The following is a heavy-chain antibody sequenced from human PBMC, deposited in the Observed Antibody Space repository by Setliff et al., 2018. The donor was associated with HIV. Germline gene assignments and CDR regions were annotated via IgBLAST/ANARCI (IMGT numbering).Heavy chain of an antibody. V-gene: IGHV4-39*01. Sequence: SETLSLTCTVSGGSISSSSYYWGWIRQPPGKGLEWIGSIYYSGSTYYNPSLKSRVAISVDTSKNQFSLKLSSVTAADTAVYYCARLSYSSGWYYFDYWGQGTLVTVSS. D-gene: IGHD6-19*01. CDR2: IYYSGST. CDR3: ARLSYSSGWYYFDY. J-gene: IGHJ4*02. CDR1: GGSISSSSYY.